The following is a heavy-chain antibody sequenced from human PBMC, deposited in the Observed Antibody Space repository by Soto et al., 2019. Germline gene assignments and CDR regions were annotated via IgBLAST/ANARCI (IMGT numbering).Heavy chain of an antibody. CDR3: ARGGNPNYY. J-gene: IGHJ4*02. Sequence: EVQLEESGGGLVQPGGSLRLSCVVSGFTVSRNYMSWVRQAPGKGLEWVSVIYSGGSTYYAGSVKGRFTISRHNSKNTLYLQMNSLRAEDTAVYYCARGGNPNYYWGQGTLVTVSS. CDR1: GFTVSRNY. V-gene: IGHV3-53*04. CDR2: IYSGGST. D-gene: IGHD4-4*01.